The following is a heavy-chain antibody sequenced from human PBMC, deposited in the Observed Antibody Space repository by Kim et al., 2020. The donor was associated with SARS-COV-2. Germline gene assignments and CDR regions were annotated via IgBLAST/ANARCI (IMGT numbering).Heavy chain of an antibody. CDR1: GYTFTGYY. CDR2: INPNSGGT. Sequence: ASVKVSCKASGYTFTGYYMHWVRQAPGQGLEWMGRINPNSGGTNYAQKFQGRVTMTRDTSISTAYMELSRLRSDDTAVYYCASSPYCSSTSCPDYWGQGTLVTVSS. V-gene: IGHV1-2*06. J-gene: IGHJ4*02. CDR3: ASSPYCSSTSCPDY. D-gene: IGHD2-2*01.